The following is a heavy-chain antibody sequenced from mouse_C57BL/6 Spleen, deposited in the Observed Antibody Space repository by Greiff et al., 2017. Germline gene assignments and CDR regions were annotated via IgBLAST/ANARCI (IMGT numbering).Heavy chain of an antibody. CDR3: ARWALIYYDYGYYAMDY. J-gene: IGHJ4*01. CDR2: ILPGSGST. D-gene: IGHD2-4*01. Sequence: VQLQQSGAELMKPGASVKLSCKATGYTFTGYWIEWVKQRPGHGLEWIGEILPGSGSTNYNEKFKGKATFTADTSSNTAYMQLSSLTTEDSAIYYCARWALIYYDYGYYAMDYWGQGTSVTVSS. V-gene: IGHV1-9*01. CDR1: GYTFTGYW.